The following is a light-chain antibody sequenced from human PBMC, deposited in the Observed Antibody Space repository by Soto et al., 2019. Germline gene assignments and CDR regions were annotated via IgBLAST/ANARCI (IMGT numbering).Light chain of an antibody. J-gene: IGKJ1*01. CDR1: QSVDSN. CDR3: NQFNIWPWT. CDR2: GAS. V-gene: IGKV3-15*01. Sequence: EIVMTQSPATLSVSPGESATLSCRASQSVDSNLAWYQQKPGQAPRLLIYGASTRATCIPARFSGSGSGTEFTLSIGSLQSEDFAVYHCNQFNIWPWTFGKGTK.